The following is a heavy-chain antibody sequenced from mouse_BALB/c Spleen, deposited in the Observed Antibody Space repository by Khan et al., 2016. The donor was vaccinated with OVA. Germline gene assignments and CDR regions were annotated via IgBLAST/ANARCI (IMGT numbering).Heavy chain of an antibody. Sequence: VQLKQSGAELVKPGASVTLSCAASGFNIKDTYMHWVKQRPEQGLEWIGRIDPANGYPKYDPKFLGQATITADTSSNTAYLQLSSLTAEDTAVYYCARGTPRAGWFAYWGQGTLVTVSA. CDR1: GFNIKDTY. CDR3: ARGTPRAGWFAY. V-gene: IGHV14-3*02. J-gene: IGHJ3*01. D-gene: IGHD3-3*01. CDR2: IDPANGYP.